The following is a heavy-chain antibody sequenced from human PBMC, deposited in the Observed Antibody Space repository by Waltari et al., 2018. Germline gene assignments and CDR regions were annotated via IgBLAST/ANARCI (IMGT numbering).Heavy chain of an antibody. CDR2: FNPNSGGT. D-gene: IGHD2-2*02. CDR1: GYTFTGYY. J-gene: IGHJ4*02. Sequence: QVQLVQSGAEVKKPGASVKVSCKASGYTFTGYYMHWVRQAPGQGLEWMGLFNPNSGGTNYAQKFQGRVTMTRDTSISTAYMELSRLRSDDTAVYYCARDGQGAWVVVPAAISFDYWGQGTLVTVSS. V-gene: IGHV1-2*02. CDR3: ARDGQGAWVVVPAAISFDY.